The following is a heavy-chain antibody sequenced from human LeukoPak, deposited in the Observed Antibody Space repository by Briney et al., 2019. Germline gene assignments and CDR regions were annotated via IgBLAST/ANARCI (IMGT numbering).Heavy chain of an antibody. Sequence: GGSLRLSCVASGFTFSRHWMTWVRQAPGKGLEWVANIKPDGSDKYYVDSVKGRFTMSRDNARNSLYLQMDSLRADDTAVYYCAGLKGDTSVFDYWGQGTLVTVSS. V-gene: IGHV3-7*03. CDR2: IKPDGSDK. J-gene: IGHJ4*02. CDR1: GFTFSRHW. CDR3: AGLKGDTSVFDY. D-gene: IGHD3-16*01.